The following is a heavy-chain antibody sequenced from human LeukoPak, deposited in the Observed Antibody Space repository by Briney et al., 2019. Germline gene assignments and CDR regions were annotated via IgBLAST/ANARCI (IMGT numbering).Heavy chain of an antibody. V-gene: IGHV1-18*01. J-gene: IGHJ5*02. CDR3: ARGRYCVTTSCYYNWFDP. CDR2: ISAYNGNT. Sequence: GASVKVSCKASGYTFASYDISWVRQAPGQGLECMGWISAYNGNTNYAQKFQGRVTMTTDTSTSTAYMELRSLRSDDTAVYYCARGRYCVTTSCYYNWFDPWGQGTLVTVSS. CDR1: GYTFASYD. D-gene: IGHD2-2*01.